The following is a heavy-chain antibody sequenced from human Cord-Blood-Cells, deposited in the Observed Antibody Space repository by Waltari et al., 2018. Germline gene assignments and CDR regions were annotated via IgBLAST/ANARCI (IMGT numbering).Heavy chain of an antibody. CDR1: GFTFSSYA. CDR2: ISGSGGST. CDR3: AKDRGETRSRWYFDY. J-gene: IGHJ4*02. D-gene: IGHD3-10*01. Sequence: EVQLLESGGGLVQPGGSLRLSCAASGFTFSSYALRWVRQAPGKGLEWVSAISGSGGSTYYADSVKGRFTISRDNSKNTLYLQMNSLRAEDTAVYYCAKDRGETRSRWYFDYWGQGTLVTVSS. V-gene: IGHV3-23*01.